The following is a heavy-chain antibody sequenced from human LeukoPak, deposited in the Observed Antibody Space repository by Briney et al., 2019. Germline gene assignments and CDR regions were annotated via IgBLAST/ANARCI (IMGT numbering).Heavy chain of an antibody. J-gene: IGHJ4*02. D-gene: IGHD2-21*01. Sequence: GGSLRLSCAASGFTLSTYAMSWVRQTPGKGLEWVAATSSSDAGTYHADSVRGRFTISRDNSKNTLYLQLNSLRAEDAAVYFCAKAPVTSCRGAYCYPFDSWGQGTLVTVSS. CDR2: TSSSDAGT. CDR3: AKAPVTSCRGAYCYPFDS. CDR1: GFTLSTYA. V-gene: IGHV3-23*01.